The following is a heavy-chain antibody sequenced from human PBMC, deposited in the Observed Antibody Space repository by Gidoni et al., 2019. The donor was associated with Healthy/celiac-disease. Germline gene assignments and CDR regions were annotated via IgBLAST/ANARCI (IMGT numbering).Heavy chain of an antibody. Sequence: EVQLVESGGGLVQPGGSLRRSCAASGFTFSSYSMNWVRQAPWKGLEWVSYISSSSSTIYYADSVKGLFTISRDNAKNSLYLQMNSLRAEDTAVYYCARRGLFEEYYFDYWGQGTLVTVSS. CDR3: ARRGLFEEYYFDY. J-gene: IGHJ4*02. D-gene: IGHD3-3*01. CDR1: GFTFSSYS. CDR2: ISSSSSTI. V-gene: IGHV3-48*04.